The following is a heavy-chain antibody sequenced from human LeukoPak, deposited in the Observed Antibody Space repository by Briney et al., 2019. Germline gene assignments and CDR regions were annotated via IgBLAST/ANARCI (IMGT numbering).Heavy chain of an antibody. Sequence: ASVQVSCKASAYTFTSYYMHWVRQAPGQGLEWMGIINPSGGSTSYAQKFQGRVTMTRDMSTSTVYMELSSLRSEDTAVYYCARGPYYYDSSEKVDYWGQGTLVTVSS. D-gene: IGHD3-22*01. CDR3: ARGPYYYDSSEKVDY. CDR1: AYTFTSYY. V-gene: IGHV1-46*01. CDR2: INPSGGST. J-gene: IGHJ4*02.